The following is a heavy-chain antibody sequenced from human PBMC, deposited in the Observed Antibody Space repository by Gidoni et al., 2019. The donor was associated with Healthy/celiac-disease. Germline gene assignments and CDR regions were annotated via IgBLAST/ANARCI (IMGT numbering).Heavy chain of an antibody. V-gene: IGHV4-39*01. CDR1: GGSISSSSYY. CDR2: IYYSGST. D-gene: IGHD3-10*01. J-gene: IGHJ4*02. Sequence: QLQLQESGPGLVKPSETLSLTCTVSGGSISSSSYYWGWIRQPPGKGLEWIGSIYYSGSTYYNPSLKSRVTISVDTSKNQFSLKLSSVTAADTAVYYCASITMVRGVIIDYWGQGTLVTVSS. CDR3: ASITMVRGVIIDY.